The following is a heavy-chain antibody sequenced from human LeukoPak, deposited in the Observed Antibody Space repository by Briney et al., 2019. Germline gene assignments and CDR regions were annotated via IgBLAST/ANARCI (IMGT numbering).Heavy chain of an antibody. CDR1: GASFSNGGYY. V-gene: IGHV4-31*03. D-gene: IGHD3-10*01. CDR3: ARDRAVGDVVLDY. CDR2: IYHSGSA. Sequence: PSQTLSLTCTVSGASFSNGGYYWTWRRQHQGKGLQWIVYIYHSGSAYYNPSLKSRVTISVDPSNNRFFLKLTSVTAADTAVYYCARDRAVGDVVLDYWGQGTLVTVSS. J-gene: IGHJ4*02.